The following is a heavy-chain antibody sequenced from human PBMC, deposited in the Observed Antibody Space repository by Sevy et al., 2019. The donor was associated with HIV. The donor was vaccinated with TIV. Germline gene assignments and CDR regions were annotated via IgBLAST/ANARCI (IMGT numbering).Heavy chain of an antibody. V-gene: IGHV3-23*01. J-gene: IGHJ4*02. CDR3: AREWCSKPHDY. CDR2: LSFACGRI. Sequence: GGSLRLSCVASGFTFSKYSMSWVRQTPGKGLEWVSTLSFACGRINYADSVKGRFTMSRDDSRNTFYLQMDSLRAEDTAIYYYAREWCSKPHDYWGQGTLVTVSS. D-gene: IGHD2-8*02. CDR1: GFTFSKYS.